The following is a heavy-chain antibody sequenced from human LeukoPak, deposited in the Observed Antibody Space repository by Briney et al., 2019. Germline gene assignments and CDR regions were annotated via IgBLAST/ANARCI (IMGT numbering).Heavy chain of an antibody. CDR1: GFTFRSYW. D-gene: IGHD3-10*02. CDR2: INGDGSST. J-gene: IGHJ6*04. Sequence: GGSLRLSCEASGFTFRSYWMHWVRQAPGKGLVWVSRINGDGSSTSYADSVKGRFTISRDNAKNSLYLQMNSLRAEDTAVYYCAELGITMIGGVWGKGTTVTISS. V-gene: IGHV3-74*01. CDR3: AELGITMIGGV.